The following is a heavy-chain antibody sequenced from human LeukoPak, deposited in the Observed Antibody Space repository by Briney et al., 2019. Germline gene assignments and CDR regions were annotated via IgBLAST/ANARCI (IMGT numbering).Heavy chain of an antibody. D-gene: IGHD5-18*01. CDR3: ARGWDTAMYFDY. J-gene: IGHJ4*02. V-gene: IGHV3-30*04. Sequence: PGGSLRLSCAASGFTFSSYAIHWVRQAPGKGLEWVAVISYDGSNKYYADSVKGPFTISRDNSKKTLYLQMNSLRAEDTAVYYCARGWDTAMYFDYWGQGTLVTVSS. CDR2: ISYDGSNK. CDR1: GFTFSSYA.